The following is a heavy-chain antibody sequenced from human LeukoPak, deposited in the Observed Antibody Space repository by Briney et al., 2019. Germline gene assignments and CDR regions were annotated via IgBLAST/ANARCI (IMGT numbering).Heavy chain of an antibody. Sequence: SEILSLTCTVSGGSISSYYWSWIRQPPGKGLEWIGYIYYSGSTNYNPSHKSRVTISVDTSKNQFSLKLSSVTAADTAVYYCARGGGSSWFFRAVLYFDYWGQGTLVTVSS. D-gene: IGHD6-13*01. V-gene: IGHV4-59*01. CDR1: GGSISSYY. CDR2: IYYSGST. CDR3: ARGGGSSWFFRAVLYFDY. J-gene: IGHJ4*02.